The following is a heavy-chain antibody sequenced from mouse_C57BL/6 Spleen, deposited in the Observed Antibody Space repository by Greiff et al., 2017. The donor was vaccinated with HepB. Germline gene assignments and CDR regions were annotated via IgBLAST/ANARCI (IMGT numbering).Heavy chain of an antibody. CDR1: GYTFTSYW. J-gene: IGHJ1*03. D-gene: IGHD4-1*01. CDR3: ASNWDEARYWYFDV. V-gene: IGHV1-52*01. CDR2: IDPSDSET. Sequence: QVQLKQPGAELVRPGSSVKLSCKASGYTFTSYWMHWVKQRPIQGLEWIGNIDPSDSETHYNQKFKDKATLTVDKSSSTAYMQLSSLTSEDSAVYYCASNWDEARYWYFDVWGTGTTVTVSS.